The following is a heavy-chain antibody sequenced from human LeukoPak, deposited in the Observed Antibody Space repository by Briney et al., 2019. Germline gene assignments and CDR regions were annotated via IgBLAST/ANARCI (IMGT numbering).Heavy chain of an antibody. D-gene: IGHD3-16*01. J-gene: IGHJ4*02. CDR2: ITDSGDGT. Sequence: PGGSLRLSCAASGFTFSSYAMTWVRQAPEKGLEWVSSITDSGDGTYYADSVRGRFSISRDNSRNMLYLQLNSLRAEDTAVYYCTKGLRGTYDCWGQGTLVTVSS. CDR1: GFTFSSYA. CDR3: TKGLRGTYDC. V-gene: IGHV3-23*01.